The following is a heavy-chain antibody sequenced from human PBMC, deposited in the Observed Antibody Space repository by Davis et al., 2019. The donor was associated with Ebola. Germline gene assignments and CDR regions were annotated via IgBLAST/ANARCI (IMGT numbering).Heavy chain of an antibody. V-gene: IGHV3-7*01. Sequence: GESLKISCAASGFTFSDRWMSWVRQAPGKGLEWVANIKQDGSETYYVDSVKGRFTISRDNAKNSQYLQMSSLRADDTAIYYCVRGKGWYFDLWGRGTLVTVSS. CDR1: GFTFSDRW. J-gene: IGHJ2*01. CDR3: VRGKGWYFDL. CDR2: IKQDGSET.